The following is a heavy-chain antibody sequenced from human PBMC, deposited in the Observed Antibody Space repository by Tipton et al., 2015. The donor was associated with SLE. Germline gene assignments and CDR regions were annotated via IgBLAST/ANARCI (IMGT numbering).Heavy chain of an antibody. J-gene: IGHJ4*02. V-gene: IGHV4-39*07. CDR3: ARGEYNPFDY. CDR2: IYYSGST. CDR1: GGSISSSSYY. D-gene: IGHD1-14*01. Sequence: TLSLTCTVSGGSISSSSYYWGWIRQPPGKGLEWIGSIYYSGSTNYNPSLKSRVTMSVDTSKNQFSLKLSSVTAADTAVYYCARGEYNPFDYWGQGTLVTVSS.